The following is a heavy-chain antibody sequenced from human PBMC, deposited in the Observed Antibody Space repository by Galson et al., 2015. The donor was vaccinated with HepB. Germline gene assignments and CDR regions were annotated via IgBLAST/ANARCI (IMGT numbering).Heavy chain of an antibody. V-gene: IGHV1-8*01. CDR2: MNPNSGNT. Sequence: SVKVSCKASGSTFTSYDINWVRQATGQGLEWMGWMNPNSGNTGYAQKFQGRVTMTRNTSISTAYMELSSLRSEDTAVYYCARGGIINPRFDPWGQGTLVTVSS. J-gene: IGHJ5*02. CDR1: GSTFTSYD. D-gene: IGHD3-16*01. CDR3: ARGGIINPRFDP.